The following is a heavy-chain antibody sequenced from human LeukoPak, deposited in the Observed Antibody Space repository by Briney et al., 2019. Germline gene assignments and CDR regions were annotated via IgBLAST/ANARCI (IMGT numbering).Heavy chain of an antibody. CDR2: ISYDGSNK. J-gene: IGHJ6*02. D-gene: IGHD2-2*01. CDR3: ARAHCSSTSCYQLYYYYYGMDV. Sequence: GGSLRLSCAASGFTFSSYAMHWVRQAPGKGLEWVAVISYDGSNKYYADSVKGRFTISRDNSKNTLYLQMNSLRAEDTAVYYCARAHCSSTSCYQLYYYYYGMDVWGQGTTVTVSS. CDR1: GFTFSSYA. V-gene: IGHV3-30-3*01.